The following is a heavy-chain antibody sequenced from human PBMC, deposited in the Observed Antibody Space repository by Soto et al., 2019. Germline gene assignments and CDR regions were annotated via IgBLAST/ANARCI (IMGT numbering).Heavy chain of an antibody. CDR1: GYTFTNSG. J-gene: IGHJ6*02. CDR3: ARDQGITTFGLYSMYYYGMDV. CDR2: ISTDNGNT. D-gene: IGHD3-3*01. V-gene: IGHV1-18*01. Sequence: QVQLVQSGAEVKKPGASVKVSCKASGYTFTNSGISWVRQAPGQGLEWMGWISTDNGNTNYAQHLQGRVSMTTATSTSTAYMDLRSMSSDDTAVYDCARDQGITTFGLYSMYYYGMDVWGQGTTVTVYS.